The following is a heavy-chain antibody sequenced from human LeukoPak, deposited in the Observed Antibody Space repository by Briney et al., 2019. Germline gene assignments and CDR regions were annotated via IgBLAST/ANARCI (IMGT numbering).Heavy chain of an antibody. J-gene: IGHJ4*02. CDR2: IYISGSGST. V-gene: IGHV4-4*07. CDR3: ARVVPSSNFDY. D-gene: IGHD6-13*01. CDR1: GGSISSYY. Sequence: TSETLSLTCTVSGGSISSYYWSWIRQPAGKGLEWIGRIYISGSGSTNYNPSLKSRVTMSVDTSKNQFSLKLSSVTAADTAVYYCARVVPSSNFDYWGQGTLVTVSS.